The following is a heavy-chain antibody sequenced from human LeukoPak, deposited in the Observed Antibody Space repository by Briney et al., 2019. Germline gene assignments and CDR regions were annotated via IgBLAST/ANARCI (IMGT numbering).Heavy chain of an antibody. Sequence: GGSLRLSCAASGFTFSSYAMHWVRQAPGKGLEWVAVISYDGFNKHYGDSVKGRFTISRDNSKSTLYLQMNSLRAEDTAVYYCAKSSAPPPIPRTPVHDAFDIWGQGTVVTVSS. J-gene: IGHJ3*02. D-gene: IGHD6-6*01. V-gene: IGHV3-30*18. CDR3: AKSSAPPPIPRTPVHDAFDI. CDR1: GFTFSSYA. CDR2: ISYDGFNK.